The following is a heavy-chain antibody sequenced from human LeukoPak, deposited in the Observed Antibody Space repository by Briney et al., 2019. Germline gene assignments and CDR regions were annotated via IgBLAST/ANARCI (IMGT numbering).Heavy chain of an antibody. CDR3: ATQYWKGAFDI. Sequence: SETLSLTCTVSGGSISSSSYYWGWIRQPPGKGLEWIGSIYYSGSTYYNPSLKSRVTISVDTSKNQFSLKLSSVTAADTAVYYCATQYWKGAFDIWGQGKMVNVSS. V-gene: IGHV4-39*01. CDR1: GGSISSSSYY. CDR2: IYYSGST. D-gene: IGHD2/OR15-2a*01. J-gene: IGHJ3*02.